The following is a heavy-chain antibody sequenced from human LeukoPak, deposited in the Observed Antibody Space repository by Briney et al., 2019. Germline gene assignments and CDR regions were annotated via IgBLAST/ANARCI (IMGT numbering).Heavy chain of an antibody. CDR2: LYNGGST. D-gene: IGHD3-22*01. Sequence: GGSLRLSCAASGFTVSSNYMSWFRQAPGKGLEWVSVLYNGGSTYYADSVKGRFTIYRDSSKNTLYLQMSSLGAEDTAVYYCARVPGYHDTSGFYSWGQGTLVTVSS. V-gene: IGHV3-53*01. J-gene: IGHJ4*02. CDR3: ARVPGYHDTSGFYS. CDR1: GFTVSSNY.